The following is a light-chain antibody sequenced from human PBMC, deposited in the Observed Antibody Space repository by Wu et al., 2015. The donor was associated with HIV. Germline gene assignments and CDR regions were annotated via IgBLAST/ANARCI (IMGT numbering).Light chain of an antibody. CDR2: DAS. CDR3: QQRSNRLPRT. V-gene: IGKV3-11*01. CDR1: QSVSSY. Sequence: EIVLTQSPATLSLSPGERATLSCRASQSVSSYLAWYQQKPGQAPRLLIYDASNRATGIPARFSGSGSGTDFTLIISSLEPEDFAVYYCQQRSNRLPRTFGQGTRLEIK. J-gene: IGKJ5*01.